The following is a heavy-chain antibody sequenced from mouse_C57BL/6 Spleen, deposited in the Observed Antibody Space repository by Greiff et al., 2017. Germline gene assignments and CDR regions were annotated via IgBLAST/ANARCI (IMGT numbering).Heavy chain of an antibody. D-gene: IGHD3-2*02. Sequence: EVMLVESGGGLVQPGGSLKLSCAASGFTFSDYYMYWVRQTPEKRLEWVAYISNGGGSTYYPDTVKGRFTISRDNAKNTLYLQMSRLKSEYTAMYYCARQSSGNFDYWGQGTTLTVSS. CDR3: ARQSSGNFDY. V-gene: IGHV5-12*01. CDR2: ISNGGGST. CDR1: GFTFSDYY. J-gene: IGHJ2*01.